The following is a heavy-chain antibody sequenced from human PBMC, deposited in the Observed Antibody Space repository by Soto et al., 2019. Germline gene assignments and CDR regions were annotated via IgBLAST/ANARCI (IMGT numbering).Heavy chain of an antibody. J-gene: IGHJ4*02. V-gene: IGHV3-30*18. D-gene: IGHD3-22*01. CDR3: AKEDFYYYDSSGYPDY. CDR1: GFTFSSYG. Sequence: HPGGSLRLSCAASGFTFSSYGMHWVRQAPGKGLEWVAVISYDGSNKYYADSVKGRFTISRDNSKNTLYLQMNSLRAEDTAVYYCAKEDFYYYDSSGYPDYWGQGTLVTVSS. CDR2: ISYDGSNK.